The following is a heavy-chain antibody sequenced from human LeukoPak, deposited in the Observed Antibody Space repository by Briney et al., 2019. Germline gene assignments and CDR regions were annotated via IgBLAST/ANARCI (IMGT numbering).Heavy chain of an antibody. V-gene: IGHV3-21*01. CDR3: TRDGDTDMVGGYYYYMDV. CDR1: GFTFSSYS. J-gene: IGHJ6*03. Sequence: TGGSLRLSCAASGFTFSSYSMNWVRQAPGKGLEWVSSIISSSSYIYYADSVKGRFSISRDNAKNSLYLQMNTLRAEDTAVYYCTRDGDTDMVGGYYYYMDVWGKGTTVTVSS. CDR2: IISSSSYI. D-gene: IGHD5-18*01.